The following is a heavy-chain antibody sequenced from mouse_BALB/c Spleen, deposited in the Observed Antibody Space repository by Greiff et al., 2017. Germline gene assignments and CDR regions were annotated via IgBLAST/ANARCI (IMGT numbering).Heavy chain of an antibody. D-gene: IGHD2-4*01. CDR3: TSRGGYYDYDAWFAY. Sequence: VKLVESGAELVKPGASVKLSCKASGYTFTSYYMYWVKQRPGQGLEWIGEINPSNGGTNFNEKFKSKATLTVDKSSSTAYMQLSSLTSEDSAVYYCTSRGGYYDYDAWFAYWGQGTLVTVSA. CDR2: INPSNGGT. CDR1: GYTFTSYY. V-gene: IGHV1S81*02. J-gene: IGHJ3*01.